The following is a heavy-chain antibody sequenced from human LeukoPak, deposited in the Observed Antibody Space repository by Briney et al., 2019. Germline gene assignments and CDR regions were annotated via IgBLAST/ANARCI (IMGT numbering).Heavy chain of an antibody. V-gene: IGHV4-31*03. J-gene: IGHJ4*02. D-gene: IGHD2-2*01. CDR3: ARASVVPAAYDY. CDR1: GGSISSGGYY. Sequence: PSQSLSLTCTVSGGSISSGGYYWSWIRQHPGKGLEWIGYIYYSGSTYYNPSLKSRVTISVDTSKNQFSLKLSSVTAADTAVYYCARASVVPAAYDYWGQGTLVTVSS. CDR2: IYYSGST.